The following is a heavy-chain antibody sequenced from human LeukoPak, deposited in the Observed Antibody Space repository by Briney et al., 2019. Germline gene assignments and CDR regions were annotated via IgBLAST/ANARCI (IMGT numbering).Heavy chain of an antibody. V-gene: IGHV3-23*01. Sequence: GGSLRLSCAASGLTFSSYAMSWVRQAPGKGLEWVSAISGSGGSTYYADSVKGRFTISRDNSKNTLYLQMNSLRAEDTAVYYCAKESSNLYYYYYYGMDVWGQGATVTVSS. J-gene: IGHJ6*02. CDR2: ISGSGGST. CDR3: AKESSNLYYYYYYGMDV. D-gene: IGHD4-11*01. CDR1: GLTFSSYA.